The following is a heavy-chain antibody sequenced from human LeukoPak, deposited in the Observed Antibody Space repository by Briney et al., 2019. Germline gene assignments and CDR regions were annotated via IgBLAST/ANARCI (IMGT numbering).Heavy chain of an antibody. CDR1: GGSISNYY. Sequence: TSETLSLTCTVSGGSISNYYWTWIRQPPGKGMEWIGYIYYSGSTNYNPSLKSRVTISVDTSKNQFSLKLSSVTAADTAVYYCAREGVYGIIDYWGQGTLVTVSS. CDR3: AREGVYGIIDY. D-gene: IGHD1-1*01. V-gene: IGHV4-59*01. J-gene: IGHJ4*02. CDR2: IYYSGST.